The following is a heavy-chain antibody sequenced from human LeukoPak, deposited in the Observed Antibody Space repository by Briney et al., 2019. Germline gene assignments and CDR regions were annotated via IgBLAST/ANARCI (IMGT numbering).Heavy chain of an antibody. CDR2: MSYDGSQK. CDR3: ARGNVLVWFGELSA. D-gene: IGHD3-10*01. V-gene: IGHV3-30*03. CDR1: GFALSSNG. J-gene: IGHJ4*02. Sequence: GRPLSLSCAASGFALSSNGMHWVRQSPGKGLEWVAVMSYDGSQKYYADSVRGRFTTSRDISKNTLYLHMNSLRVEDTAVYYCARGNVLVWFGELSAWGQGTLVTVSS.